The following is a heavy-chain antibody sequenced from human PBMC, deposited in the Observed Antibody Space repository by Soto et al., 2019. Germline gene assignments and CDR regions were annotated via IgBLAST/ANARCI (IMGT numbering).Heavy chain of an antibody. CDR2: MYHSGST. CDR3: ARVVRDSSGYIHYFDY. V-gene: IGHV4-30-2*01. J-gene: IGHJ4*02. Sequence: SETLSLTCAVSGGSISSGGYSWSWIRQPPGKGLEWIGYMYHSGSTYYNPSLKSRVTVSVDRSKNQFSLKLSSVTAADTAVYYCARVVRDSSGYIHYFDYWGQGTLVTVSS. D-gene: IGHD3-22*01. CDR1: GGSISSGGYS.